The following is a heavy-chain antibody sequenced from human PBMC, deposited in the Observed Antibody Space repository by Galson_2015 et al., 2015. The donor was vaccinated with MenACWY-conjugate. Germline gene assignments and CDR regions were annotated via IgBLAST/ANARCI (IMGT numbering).Heavy chain of an antibody. V-gene: IGHV3-74*01. D-gene: IGHD2-8*02. J-gene: IGHJ4*02. Sequence: SLRLSCAASGFTFNNYWMHWVRQPPGKGLEWISYIKADGSFSNYADSVKGRFTISTDNPKNMVYLQMDGLGDEDTAVYFCARDNTWSFDSGGQGTLVPVSS. CDR3: ARDNTWSFDS. CDR2: IKADGSFS. CDR1: GFTFNNYW.